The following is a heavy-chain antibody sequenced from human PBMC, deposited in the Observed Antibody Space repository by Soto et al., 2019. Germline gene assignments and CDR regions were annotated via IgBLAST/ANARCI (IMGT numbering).Heavy chain of an antibody. CDR3: ARQQGYYVILTGPVPNAFDI. CDR2: IYYSGST. Sequence: PSETLSLTCTVSGGSISSSSYYWGWIRQPPGKGLEWIGSIYYSGSTYYNPSLKSRVTISVDTSKNQFSLKLSSVTAADTAVYYCARQQGYYVILTGPVPNAFDIWGQGTMVSGSS. V-gene: IGHV4-39*01. D-gene: IGHD3-9*01. J-gene: IGHJ3*02. CDR1: GGSISSSSYY.